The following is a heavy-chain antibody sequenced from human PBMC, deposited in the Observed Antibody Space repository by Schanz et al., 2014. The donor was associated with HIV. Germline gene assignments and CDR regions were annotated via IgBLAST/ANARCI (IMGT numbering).Heavy chain of an antibody. Sequence: EVQLVESGGGLVQPGRSLRLSCEASGFTFDDYDMHWVRQAPGKGLEWVSYISSSSSTIYYADSVKGRFTISRDNAKNSLYLQMSSLRVEDTAVYYCTKRGPTVTTQHYFDNWGQGTLVTVSS. D-gene: IGHD4-17*01. V-gene: IGHV3-48*01. CDR1: GFTFDDYD. CDR3: TKRGPTVTTQHYFDN. J-gene: IGHJ4*02. CDR2: ISSSSSTI.